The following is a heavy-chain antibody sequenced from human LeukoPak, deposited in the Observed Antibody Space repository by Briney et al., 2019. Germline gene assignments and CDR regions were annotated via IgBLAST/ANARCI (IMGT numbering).Heavy chain of an antibody. CDR3: ASYAPGGSGSDAFDI. J-gene: IGHJ3*02. Sequence: GGSLRLSCAASGFTFSSYSMNWVRQAPGKGLEWVSYISSSSSTIYYADPVKGRFTISRDNAKNSLYLQMNSLRAEDTAVYYCASYAPGGSGSDAFDIWGQGTMVTVSS. CDR2: ISSSSSTI. V-gene: IGHV3-48*04. CDR1: GFTFSSYS. D-gene: IGHD5-12*01.